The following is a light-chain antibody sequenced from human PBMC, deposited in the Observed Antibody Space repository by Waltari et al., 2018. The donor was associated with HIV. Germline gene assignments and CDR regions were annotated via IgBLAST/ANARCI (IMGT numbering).Light chain of an antibody. CDR2: SNN. Sequence: QSVLTPPPSASGTPGQRVTISCSGSSSKIGSNTVNWYQQLPGTPPKLLIYSNNQRPSGVPDRFSGSKSGTSASLAISGLQSEDEADYYCAAWHDSLNGSWVFGGGTKLTVL. CDR1: SSKIGSNT. V-gene: IGLV1-44*01. J-gene: IGLJ3*02. CDR3: AAWHDSLNGSWV.